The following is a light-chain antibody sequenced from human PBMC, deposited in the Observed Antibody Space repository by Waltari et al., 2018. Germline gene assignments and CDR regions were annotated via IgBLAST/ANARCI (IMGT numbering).Light chain of an antibody. Sequence: SYELTQPPSVSVSPGQTARITCSGDALAKQYAYWYQQKPGQAPGGMIDKNSGRPSGIPERFACSSSGTTVTLTIRGVQAEDEADYYCQSADSSGTYVFGTGTKVTVL. CDR2: KNS. J-gene: IGLJ1*01. V-gene: IGLV3-25*03. CDR3: QSADSSGTYV. CDR1: ALAKQY.